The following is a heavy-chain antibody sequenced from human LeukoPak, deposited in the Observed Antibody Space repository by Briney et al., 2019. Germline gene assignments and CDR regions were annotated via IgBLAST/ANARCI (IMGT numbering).Heavy chain of an antibody. Sequence: SVKVSCKASGGTFSSYAISWARQAPGQGLEWMGGIIPIFGTANYAQKFQGRVTITTDESTSTAYMELSSLRSEDTAVYYCATPYYDNPTGRFDYWGQGTLVTVSS. V-gene: IGHV1-69*05. CDR1: GGTFSSYA. CDR3: ATPYYDNPTGRFDY. D-gene: IGHD3-22*01. J-gene: IGHJ4*02. CDR2: IIPIFGTA.